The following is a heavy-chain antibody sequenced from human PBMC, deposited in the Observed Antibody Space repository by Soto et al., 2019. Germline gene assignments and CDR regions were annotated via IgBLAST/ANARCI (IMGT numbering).Heavy chain of an antibody. Sequence: SETLSLTCAVYGGSFSGYYWSWIRQPPGKGLEWIGEINHSGSTNYNPSLKSRVTISVDTSKNQFSLKLSSVTAADTAVYYCARGVVPAAMQRYYYYYMDVWGKGTTVTVSS. CDR2: INHSGST. D-gene: IGHD2-2*01. CDR3: ARGVVPAAMQRYYYYYMDV. CDR1: GGSFSGYY. V-gene: IGHV4-34*01. J-gene: IGHJ6*03.